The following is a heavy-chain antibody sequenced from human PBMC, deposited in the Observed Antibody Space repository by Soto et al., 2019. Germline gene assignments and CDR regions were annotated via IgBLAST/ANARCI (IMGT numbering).Heavy chain of an antibody. Sequence: QVQLVESGGGVVQPGRSLRLSCAASGFTFSSYGMHWVRQAPGKGLEWVAVISYDGSNKYYADSVKGRFTISRDNSKNTLYLQMNSLRAEDTAVYYCAKDYFIGYCSSSSCYTFVPPYYYYYGMDVWGQGTTVTVSS. CDR3: AKDYFIGYCSSSSCYTFVPPYYYYYGMDV. J-gene: IGHJ6*02. D-gene: IGHD2-2*02. CDR1: GFTFSSYG. CDR2: ISYDGSNK. V-gene: IGHV3-30*18.